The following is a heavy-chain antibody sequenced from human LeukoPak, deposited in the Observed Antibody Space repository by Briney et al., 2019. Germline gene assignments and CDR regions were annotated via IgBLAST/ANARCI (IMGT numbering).Heavy chain of an antibody. Sequence: ASVKVSCKASRYTFTSYGISWVRQAPGQGLEWMGWISAYNGNTNYAQELQGRVTMTTDTSTSTAYMELRSLRSDDTAVYYCARDGRYDYVWGSYRPANWFDPWGQGTLVTVSS. CDR3: ARDGRYDYVWGSYRPANWFDP. J-gene: IGHJ5*02. CDR1: RYTFTSYG. CDR2: ISAYNGNT. D-gene: IGHD3-16*02. V-gene: IGHV1-18*01.